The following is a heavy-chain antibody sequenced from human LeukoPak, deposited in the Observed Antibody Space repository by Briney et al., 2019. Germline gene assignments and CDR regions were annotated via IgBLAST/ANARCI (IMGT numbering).Heavy chain of an antibody. Sequence: GGSLRLSCAASGFTFSSYGMHWVRQAPGKGLEWVAVISYDGSNKYYADSVKGRFTISRDNSKNTLYLQMNSLRAEDTAVYYCAKVGVAGIFDYWGQGTLVTVSS. CDR3: AKVGVAGIFDY. CDR1: GFTFSSYG. J-gene: IGHJ4*02. CDR2: ISYDGSNK. V-gene: IGHV3-30*18. D-gene: IGHD6-19*01.